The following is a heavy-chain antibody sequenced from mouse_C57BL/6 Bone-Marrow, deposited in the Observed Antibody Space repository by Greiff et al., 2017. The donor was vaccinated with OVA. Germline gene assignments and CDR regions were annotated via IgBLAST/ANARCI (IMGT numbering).Heavy chain of an antibody. D-gene: IGHD2-3*01. CDR2: SRNKANDYTT. Sequence: EVQGVESGGGLVQSGRSLRLSCATSGFTFSDFYMEWVRQAPGKGLEWIAASRNKANDYTTEYSASVKGLFIVSRDTSQSILYLQMNALRAEDTAIYYCARPDGYYAMDYWGQGTSVTVSS. CDR1: GFTFSDFY. V-gene: IGHV7-1*01. J-gene: IGHJ4*01. CDR3: ARPDGYYAMDY.